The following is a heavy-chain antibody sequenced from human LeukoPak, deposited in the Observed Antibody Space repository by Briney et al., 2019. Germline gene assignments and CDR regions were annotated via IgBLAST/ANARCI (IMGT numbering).Heavy chain of an antibody. J-gene: IGHJ4*02. D-gene: IGHD1-26*01. CDR2: IYYSGST. CDR1: GGSISPYY. CDR3: ARHGVTKSGSFDY. Sequence: SETLSLTCTVSGGSISPYYWSWIRQPPGKGLEWIAFIYYSGSTNYNPSLKSRVTISLDTSKSQFSLKLNSVTAADTAVYYCARHGVTKSGSFDYWGQGTLVTVSS. V-gene: IGHV4-59*08.